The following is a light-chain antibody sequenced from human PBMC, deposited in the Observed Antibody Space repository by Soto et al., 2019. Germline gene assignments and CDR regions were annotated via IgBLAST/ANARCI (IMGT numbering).Light chain of an antibody. CDR3: QQTSVTPRT. CDR1: QSVNTA. CDR2: GAA. J-gene: IGKJ1*01. V-gene: IGKV1-39*01. Sequence: DIQMTQSPSSLSASVGARVTITCRASQSVNTALNWYQQKPRKAPQLLIDGAASLQGGVPSRFSGSGSGTDFTLTISSLQPEDFATYYCQQTSVTPRTFGQGTKVEI.